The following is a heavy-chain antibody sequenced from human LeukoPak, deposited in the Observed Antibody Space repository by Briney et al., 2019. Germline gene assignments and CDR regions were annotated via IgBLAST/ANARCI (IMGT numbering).Heavy chain of an antibody. J-gene: IGHJ4*02. CDR1: GYTFTSYD. CDR2: MNPNSGNT. V-gene: IGHV1-8*01. D-gene: IGHD3-22*01. Sequence: GASVKVSCKASGYTFTSYDINWVRQATGQGLEWMGWMNPNSGNTGYAQKFQGRVTMTRDTSISTAYMELSRLRSDDTAVYYCARSTRDSSGFPFDYWGQGTLVTVSS. CDR3: ARSTRDSSGFPFDY.